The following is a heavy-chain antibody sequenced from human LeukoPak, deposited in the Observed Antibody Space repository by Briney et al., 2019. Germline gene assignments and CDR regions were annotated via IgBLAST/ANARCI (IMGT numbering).Heavy chain of an antibody. V-gene: IGHV1-69*13. CDR2: IIPIFGTA. CDR3: ARAPARQYSSGWLDY. CDR1: GYTFTGYY. Sequence: SVKVSCKASGYTFTGYYMHWVRQAPGQGLEWMGGIIPIFGTANYAQKFQGRVTITADESTSTAYMELSSLRSEDTAVYYCARAPARQYSSGWLDYWGQGTLVTVSS. D-gene: IGHD6-19*01. J-gene: IGHJ4*02.